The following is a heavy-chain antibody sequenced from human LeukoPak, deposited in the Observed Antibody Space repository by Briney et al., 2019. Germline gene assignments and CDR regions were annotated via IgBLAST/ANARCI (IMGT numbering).Heavy chain of an antibody. CDR2: ISSNGGST. CDR3: AREYVYYGSGSYRWFDP. D-gene: IGHD3-10*01. Sequence: GAYVRHSCSASGFSFSNYAMHWVRQAPGKVLEYVSAISSNGGSTYYANSVKGRFTISRDNSKNTLYLQMGSLRAEDMAVYYCAREYVYYGSGSYRWFDPWGQGTLVTVSS. J-gene: IGHJ5*02. V-gene: IGHV3-64*01. CDR1: GFSFSNYA.